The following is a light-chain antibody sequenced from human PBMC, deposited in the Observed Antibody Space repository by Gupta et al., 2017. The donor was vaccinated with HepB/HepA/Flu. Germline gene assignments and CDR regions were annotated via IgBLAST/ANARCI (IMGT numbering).Light chain of an antibody. CDR1: QSISSY. CDR3: QQRDSTPLT. J-gene: IGKJ4*01. CDR2: AAS. V-gene: IGKV1-39*01. Sequence: IQMTQSPSSLSASVGDRVTITCRASQSISSYLNWYQQKPGKAPKLLIYAASSLQSGVPSRFSGSGSGTDFTLTISRLQPEDFATYYCQQRDSTPLTFGGGTKVDIK.